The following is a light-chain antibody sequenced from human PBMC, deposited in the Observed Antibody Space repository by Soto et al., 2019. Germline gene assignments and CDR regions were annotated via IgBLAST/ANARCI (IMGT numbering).Light chain of an antibody. CDR1: QGINKF. J-gene: IGKJ2*01. V-gene: IGKV1-9*01. CDR2: GAS. Sequence: IQLTQSPSSLSASVGDRVTITCRASQGINKFLAWYQQRPGKAPQLLVYGASTFQSGVPSRFSGSGSGTDFTLTSSSLQPEDFATYSCQQLTNFRFTFGQGTKLDIK. CDR3: QQLTNFRFT.